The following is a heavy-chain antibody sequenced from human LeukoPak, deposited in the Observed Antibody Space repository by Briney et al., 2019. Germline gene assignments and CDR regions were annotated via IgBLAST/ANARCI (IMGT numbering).Heavy chain of an antibody. Sequence: SEILSLTCTVFGGSISSSSYYWGWIRQPPGKGLEWIGSIYYSGSTYYNPSLKSRVTISVDTSKNQFSLKLNSVTAADTAVYYCARHRSKWLQSSFDYWGQGTLVTVSS. J-gene: IGHJ4*02. D-gene: IGHD5-24*01. V-gene: IGHV4-39*01. CDR3: ARHRSKWLQSSFDY. CDR2: IYYSGST. CDR1: GGSISSSSYY.